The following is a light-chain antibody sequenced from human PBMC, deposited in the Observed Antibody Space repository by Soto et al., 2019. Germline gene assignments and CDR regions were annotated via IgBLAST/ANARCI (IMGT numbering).Light chain of an antibody. CDR2: KAS. CDR1: QSISTW. CDR3: QQYNSYSWA. Sequence: DIQMTQSPSTLSASVGDRVTITCRASQSISTWLAWYQQRAGKAPKLLIYKASNVESGVPSRFSGSGSGTDFTLTLSSLQPDDFATYYCQQYNSYSWAFGQGTKVEI. J-gene: IGKJ1*01. V-gene: IGKV1-5*03.